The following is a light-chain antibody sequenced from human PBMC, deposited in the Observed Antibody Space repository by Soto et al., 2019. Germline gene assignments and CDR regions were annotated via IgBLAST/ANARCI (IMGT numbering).Light chain of an antibody. J-gene: IGLJ3*02. V-gene: IGLV2-8*01. CDR1: SSDVGTYNY. CDR2: DVS. Sequence: QSALTQPPSASGSPGQSVTISCTGTSSDVGTYNYVSWYQQHPGKAPKLMIYDVSKRPSGVPDRFSGSKSGNTASLTVSGLQAEDEVDYYCISYAGSSIGVFGGGTKLTVL. CDR3: ISYAGSSIGV.